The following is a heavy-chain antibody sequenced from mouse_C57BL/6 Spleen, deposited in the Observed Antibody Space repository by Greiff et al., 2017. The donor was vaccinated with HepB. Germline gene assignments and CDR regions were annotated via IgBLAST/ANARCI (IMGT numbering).Heavy chain of an antibody. D-gene: IGHD1-1*01. CDR1: GYTFTSYW. J-gene: IGHJ1*03. V-gene: IGHV1-53*01. CDR2: INPSNGGT. CDR3: ARAMTTVVDGYFDV. Sequence: LVESGTELVKPGASVKLSCKASGYTFTSYWMHWVKQRPGQGLEWIGNINPSNGGTNYNEKFKSKATLTVDKSSSTAYMQLSSLTSEDSAVYYCARAMTTVVDGYFDVWGTGTTVTVSS.